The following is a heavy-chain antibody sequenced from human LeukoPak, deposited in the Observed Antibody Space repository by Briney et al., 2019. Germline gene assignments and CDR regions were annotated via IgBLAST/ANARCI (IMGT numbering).Heavy chain of an antibody. CDR3: AIDPNWGTHS. J-gene: IGHJ4*02. D-gene: IGHD7-27*01. Sequence: AGGSLRLSCAASGFTFSTYTMYWVRHPPGKGLGWVSIIGSSGGGIHYADSVKGRFTISRDNSKNALYLQMNSLRVEDTAVYYCAIDPNWGTHSWGQGVLVTVSS. CDR2: IGSSGGGI. CDR1: GFTFSTYT. V-gene: IGHV3-23*01.